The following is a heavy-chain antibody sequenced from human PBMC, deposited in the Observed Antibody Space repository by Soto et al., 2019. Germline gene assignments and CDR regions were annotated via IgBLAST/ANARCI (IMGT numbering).Heavy chain of an antibody. CDR3: WRVTPGRGPCWSGYYSMYYYYGIEI. Sequence: ASVKVSCKASGYIFSNYGISWMRQVPGQGLEWMGWVSAYNGKSNYTQKFQGRVTMTTDTATNTAYIELRILTSDDTAVYYCWRVTPGRGPCWSGYYSMYYYYGIEIWSQGTTVTVSS. V-gene: IGHV1-18*01. CDR2: VSAYNGKS. D-gene: IGHD3-3*01. CDR1: GYIFSNYG. J-gene: IGHJ6*02.